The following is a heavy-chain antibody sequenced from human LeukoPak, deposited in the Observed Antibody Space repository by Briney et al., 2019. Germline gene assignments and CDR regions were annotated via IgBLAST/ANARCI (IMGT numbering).Heavy chain of an antibody. CDR3: ARVIEDSSGYYFDY. CDR1: GGSFSGYY. Sequence: SETLSLTCAVYGGSFSGYYWSWIRQPPGKGLEWIGEINHSGSTNYNPSLKSRVTISVDTSKNQFSLKLSSVTAADTAVYYCARVIEDSSGYYFDYWGQGTLVTVSS. J-gene: IGHJ4*02. CDR2: INHSGST. D-gene: IGHD3-22*01. V-gene: IGHV4-34*01.